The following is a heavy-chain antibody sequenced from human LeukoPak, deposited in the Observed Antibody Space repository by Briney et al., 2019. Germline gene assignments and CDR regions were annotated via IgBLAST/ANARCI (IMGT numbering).Heavy chain of an antibody. J-gene: IGHJ5*02. CDR2: IYYSGST. CDR3: ARRSYDFWSGYPYNWFDP. CDR1: GGSISSYY. Sequence: SETLSLTCTVSGGSISSYYWSWIRQPAGKGLEWIGSIYYSGSTYYNPSLKSRVTISVDTSKNQFSLKLSSVTAADTAVYYCARRSYDFWSGYPYNWFDPWGQGTLVTVSS. D-gene: IGHD3-3*01. V-gene: IGHV4-59*05.